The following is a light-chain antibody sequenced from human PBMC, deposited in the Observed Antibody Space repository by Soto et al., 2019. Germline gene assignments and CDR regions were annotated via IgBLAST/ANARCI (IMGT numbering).Light chain of an antibody. V-gene: IGLV1-40*01. CDR2: ANT. Sequence: QSALTQPPSVSGAPGQRVTISCTGSSSNIGAGYDVHWYQQLPGTAPKLLIYANTLRPSGVPDRFSGFKSGTSASLAITGLQAEDEADYYCQSYDNSLRGVFGTGTKLTVL. CDR1: SSNIGAGYD. J-gene: IGLJ1*01. CDR3: QSYDNSLRGV.